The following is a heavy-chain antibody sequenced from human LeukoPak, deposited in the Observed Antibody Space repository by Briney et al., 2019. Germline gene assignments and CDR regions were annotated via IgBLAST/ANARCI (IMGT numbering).Heavy chain of an antibody. CDR3: AKDFPHYYESSHGMDA. V-gene: IGHV3-48*03. Sequence: GGSLRLSCAASGFSFGGYEMNWVRQAPGKGLEWVSYISTTGSTVYYADSVEGRFTISRDNAKNLLYLQMNSLRGGDAAVYYCAKDFPHYYESSHGMDAWGQGTTVTVSS. CDR1: GFSFGGYE. CDR2: ISTTGSTV. J-gene: IGHJ6*02. D-gene: IGHD3-22*01.